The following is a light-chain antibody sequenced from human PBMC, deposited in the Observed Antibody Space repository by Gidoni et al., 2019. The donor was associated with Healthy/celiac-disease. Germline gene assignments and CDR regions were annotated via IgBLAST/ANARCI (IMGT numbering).Light chain of an antibody. V-gene: IGKV3-11*01. Sequence: EIVLTQSPATLSLSPGERATLSCSASQSVSSYLAWYQQKPGQAPRLLIYDASSRATGIPARFSGSGSGTDFTLTISSLEPEDFAVYYCQQRSNWPWTFGQGTKVEIK. CDR3: QQRSNWPWT. CDR1: QSVSSY. J-gene: IGKJ1*01. CDR2: DAS.